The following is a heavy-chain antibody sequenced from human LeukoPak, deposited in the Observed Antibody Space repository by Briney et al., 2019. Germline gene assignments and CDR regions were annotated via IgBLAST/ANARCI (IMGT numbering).Heavy chain of an antibody. CDR2: INAGNGNT. V-gene: IGHV1-3*01. CDR3: ARDEWRTVHDAFDI. CDR1: GYTFTTYA. J-gene: IGHJ3*02. D-gene: IGHD2-8*01. Sequence: ASVKVSCKASGYTFTTYAMHWVRQAPGQRLEWMGWINAGNGNTKYSQKFQGRVSITRNTSASTAYMELSSLRSEDTAIYYCARDEWRTVHDAFDIWGQGTMVTVSS.